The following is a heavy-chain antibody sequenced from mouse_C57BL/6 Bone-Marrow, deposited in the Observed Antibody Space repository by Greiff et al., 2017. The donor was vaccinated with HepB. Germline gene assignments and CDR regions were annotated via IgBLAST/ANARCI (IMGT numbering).Heavy chain of an antibody. J-gene: IGHJ4*01. D-gene: IGHD2-1*01. V-gene: IGHV10-1*01. CDR3: VRPSTTYYAMDY. CDR1: GFSFNTYA. CDR2: IRSKSNNYAT. Sequence: EVQVVESGGGLVQPKGSLKLSCAASGFSFNTYAMNWVRQAPGKGLEWVARIRSKSNNYATYYADSVKDRFTISRDDSESMLYLQMNNLKTEDTAMYYCVRPSTTYYAMDYWGQGTSVTVSS.